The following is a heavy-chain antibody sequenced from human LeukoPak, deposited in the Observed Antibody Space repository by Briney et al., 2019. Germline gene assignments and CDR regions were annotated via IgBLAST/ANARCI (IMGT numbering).Heavy chain of an antibody. CDR1: GFTFSIYG. J-gene: IGHJ4*02. V-gene: IGHV3-30*18. CDR3: AKDRRYSGYDLTLKVDY. CDR2: ISFDGNDQ. D-gene: IGHD5-12*01. Sequence: PGGSLRLSCAASGFTFSIYGMHWVRQAPGKGLEWVAVISFDGNDQYYTDSVKGRFTIFRDNVKNTLYLLMNTLRAEDTAVYYCAKDRRYSGYDLTLKVDYWGQGTLVTVSS.